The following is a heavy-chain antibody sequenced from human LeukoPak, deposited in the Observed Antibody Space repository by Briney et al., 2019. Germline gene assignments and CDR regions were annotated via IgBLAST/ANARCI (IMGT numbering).Heavy chain of an antibody. CDR3: AKGGEMGTIRGYFDY. V-gene: IGHV3-30*18. CDR2: ISYVGSDK. D-gene: IGHD5-24*01. CDR1: GFIFSSYG. Sequence: PGRSLRLSCAASGFIFSSYGMHWVRQAPGKGLEWVAVISYVGSDKYYTDSVRGRFTISRDNSKTTLYLQMNSLRTEDTVVYYCAKGGEMGTIRGYFDYLGQGTLVTVSS. J-gene: IGHJ4*02.